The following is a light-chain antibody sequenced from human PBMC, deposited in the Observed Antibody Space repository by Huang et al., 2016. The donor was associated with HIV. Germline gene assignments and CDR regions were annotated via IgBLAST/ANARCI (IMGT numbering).Light chain of an antibody. CDR1: QGVRTN. Sequence: VMTQSPASLSASPGARVTLSCRASQGVRTNLAWYQQKPGQAPTLLRFGASTRATGTHPRFSGSGSGTDFTLTITSLQSSDSAIYYCQQYNDWPPLTFGGGTKVEI. CDR2: GAS. J-gene: IGKJ4*01. V-gene: IGKV3D-15*01. CDR3: QQYNDWPPLT.